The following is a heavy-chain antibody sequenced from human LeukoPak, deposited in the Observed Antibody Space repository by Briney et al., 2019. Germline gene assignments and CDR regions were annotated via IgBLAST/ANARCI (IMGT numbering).Heavy chain of an antibody. CDR3: ARDWSESGIAVADYFDY. Sequence: ASVTVSCKASGYTFISFYLHWVRQAPGQGLEWMGIIKPSGGDTSFAQKFQARVTLTRDTSTSTVYMELSSLTFEDTAVYYCARDWSESGIAVADYFDYWGQGTLVTVSS. D-gene: IGHD6-19*01. V-gene: IGHV1-46*01. CDR2: IKPSGGDT. CDR1: GYTFISFY. J-gene: IGHJ4*02.